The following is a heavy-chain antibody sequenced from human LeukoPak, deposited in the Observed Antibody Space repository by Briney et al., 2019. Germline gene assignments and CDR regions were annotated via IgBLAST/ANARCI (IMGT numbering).Heavy chain of an antibody. Sequence: GASVKVSCKASGGTFSSYAISWVRQAPGQGLEWMGRIIPILGIANYAQKFQGRVTITADKSTSTAYMELSSLRPEDRAVYYCARSPVDTALFDYWGQGTLVTVSS. CDR3: ARSPVDTALFDY. D-gene: IGHD5-18*01. J-gene: IGHJ4*02. CDR1: GGTFSSYA. V-gene: IGHV1-69*04. CDR2: IIPILGIA.